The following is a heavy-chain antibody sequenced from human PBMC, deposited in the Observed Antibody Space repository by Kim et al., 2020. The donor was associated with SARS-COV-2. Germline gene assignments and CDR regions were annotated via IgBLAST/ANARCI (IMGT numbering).Heavy chain of an antibody. Sequence: GESLKISCKGSGYSFTSYWIGWVRQMPGKGLEWMGIIYPGDSDTRYSPSFQGQVTISADKSISTAYLQWSSLKASDTAMYYCARQGPTVTTTMVGLSWFDPWGQGTLVTVSS. CDR1: GYSFTSYW. CDR3: ARQGPTVTTTMVGLSWFDP. J-gene: IGHJ5*02. V-gene: IGHV5-51*01. D-gene: IGHD4-17*01. CDR2: IYPGDSDT.